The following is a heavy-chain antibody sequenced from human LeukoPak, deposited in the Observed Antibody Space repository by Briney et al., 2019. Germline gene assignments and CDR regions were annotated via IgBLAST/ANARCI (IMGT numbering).Heavy chain of an antibody. J-gene: IGHJ5*02. V-gene: IGHV4-61*02. D-gene: IGHD3-3*01. CDR2: IYTSGST. CDR3: AREIWSGRDEYNWFDP. Sequence: PSETLSLTCTVSGGSISSGSYYWSWIRQPAGKGLEWIGRIYTSGSTNYNPSLKSRVTISVDTSKNQFSLKLSSVTAADTAVYYCAREIWSGRDEYNWFDPWGQGTLVTVSS. CDR1: GGSISSGSYY.